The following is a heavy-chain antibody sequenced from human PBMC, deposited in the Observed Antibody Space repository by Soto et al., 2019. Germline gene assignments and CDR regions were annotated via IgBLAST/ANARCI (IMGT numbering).Heavy chain of an antibody. CDR3: AREDVDTAMVFDP. D-gene: IGHD5-18*01. V-gene: IGHV3-30*03. Sequence: GGSLRLSCAASGFTFSSYGMHWVRQAPGKGLEWVAVISYDGSNKYYADSVKGRFTISRDNSKNTLYLQMNSLRAEDTAVYYCAREDVDTAMVFDPWGQGTLVTVSS. CDR2: ISYDGSNK. J-gene: IGHJ5*02. CDR1: GFTFSSYG.